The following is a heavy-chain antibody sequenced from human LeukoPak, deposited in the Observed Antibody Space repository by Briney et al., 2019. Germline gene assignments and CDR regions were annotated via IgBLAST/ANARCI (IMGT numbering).Heavy chain of an antibody. D-gene: IGHD1-26*01. CDR2: IRYDGSNK. CDR3: ARGEADLDY. CDR1: GFTFSSYA. J-gene: IGHJ4*02. Sequence: GGSLRVSCAASGFTFSSYAMNWVRQAPGKGLEWVAFIRYDGSNKYYADSMKGRFTISRDNSKNTLYLQMNSLRAEDTAVYYRARGEADLDYWGQGTLVTVSS. V-gene: IGHV3-30*02.